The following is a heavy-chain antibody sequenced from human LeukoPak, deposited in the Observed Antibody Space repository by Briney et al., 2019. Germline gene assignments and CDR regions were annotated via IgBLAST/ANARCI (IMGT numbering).Heavy chain of an antibody. D-gene: IGHD3-9*01. CDR3: ARGLGIFWFDY. Sequence: SETLSLTCTVSGDSISSSNFYCGWIRQPPGKGLEWIGNIYYSGSTYYNPSLKSRVTISVDTSKNQFSLKLSSVTAADTAVYYCARGLGIFWFDYWGQGTLVTVSS. V-gene: IGHV4-39*07. J-gene: IGHJ4*02. CDR1: GDSISSSNFY. CDR2: IYYSGST.